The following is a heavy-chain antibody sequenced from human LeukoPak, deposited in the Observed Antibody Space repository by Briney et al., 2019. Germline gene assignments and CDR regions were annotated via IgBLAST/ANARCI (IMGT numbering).Heavy chain of an antibody. CDR1: GGSFSGYY. V-gene: IGHV4-34*01. CDR2: INHSGST. D-gene: IGHD4-23*01. Sequence: PSETLSLTCAVYGGSFSGYYWSWIRQPPGKGLEWIGEINHSGSTNYNPSLKSRVTISVDTSKNQFSLKLSSVTAADTAVYYCARLVTPGYWGQGTLVTVSX. J-gene: IGHJ4*02. CDR3: ARLVTPGY.